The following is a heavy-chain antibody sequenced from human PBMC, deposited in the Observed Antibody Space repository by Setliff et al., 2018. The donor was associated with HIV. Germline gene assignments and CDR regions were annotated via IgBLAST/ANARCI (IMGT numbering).Heavy chain of an antibody. Sequence: PSETLSLTCTVSGGSISSSSYYWGWIRQPPGKGLEWIGNIYYSGSTYYNPSLKSRVTISVDTSENQFSLRLNSVTAADTAVYYCARGKKGIQLWSPRGFYFDYWGQGTLVTVSS. J-gene: IGHJ4*02. D-gene: IGHD5-18*01. CDR2: IYYSGST. CDR1: GGSISSSSYY. CDR3: ARGKKGIQLWSPRGFYFDY. V-gene: IGHV4-39*01.